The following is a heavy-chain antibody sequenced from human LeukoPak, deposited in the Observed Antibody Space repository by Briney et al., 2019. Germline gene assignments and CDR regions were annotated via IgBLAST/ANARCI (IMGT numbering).Heavy chain of an antibody. CDR1: NYSISSGYY. D-gene: IGHD1-26*01. J-gene: IGHJ5*02. V-gene: IGHV4-38-2*02. CDR2: VYHSGST. CDR3: ARVYSDYSWFGP. Sequence: ASETLSLTCTVSNYSISSGYYWGWIRQPPGKGLEWIANVYHSGSTFYNPSFQSRAIISVDTSKNQFSLNLNSVTAADTAVYYCARVYSDYSWFGPWGQGTLVTVSS.